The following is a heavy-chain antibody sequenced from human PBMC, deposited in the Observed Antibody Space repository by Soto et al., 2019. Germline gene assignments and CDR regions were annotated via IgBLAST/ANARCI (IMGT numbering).Heavy chain of an antibody. CDR2: ISGSGGST. CDR3: AKDTSSGVGSPLNY. V-gene: IGHV3-23*01. D-gene: IGHD1-26*01. CDR1: GFTFTSYA. J-gene: IGHJ4*02. Sequence: LRLSCAASGFTFTSYAMTWVRQAPGKGLEWVSAISGSGGSTYYADSVKGRFAISRDNSKNTLYLQMNSLRAEDTAVYYCAKDTSSGVGSPLNYWGQGTLVTVSS.